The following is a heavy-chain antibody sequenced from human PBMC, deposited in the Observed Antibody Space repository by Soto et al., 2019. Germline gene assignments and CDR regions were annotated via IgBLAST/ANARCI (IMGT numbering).Heavy chain of an antibody. D-gene: IGHD3-9*01. J-gene: IGHJ5*02. Sequence: SETLSLTCAVSGGSISSGGYCWSWIRQPPGKGLEWIGYIYHSGSTYYNPSLKSRVTISVDRSKNQFSLKLSSVTAADTAVYYCARANYDILTGGNWFDPWGQGTLVTVSS. V-gene: IGHV4-30-2*01. CDR2: IYHSGST. CDR3: ARANYDILTGGNWFDP. CDR1: GGSISSGGYC.